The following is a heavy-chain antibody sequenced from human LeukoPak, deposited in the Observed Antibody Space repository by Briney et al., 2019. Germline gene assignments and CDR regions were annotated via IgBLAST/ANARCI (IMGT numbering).Heavy chain of an antibody. CDR3: ARIVGVTVYFDY. J-gene: IGHJ4*02. CDR1: GGSISRSSYY. D-gene: IGHD1-26*01. Sequence: PSETLSLTCTGSGGSISRSSYYWGWIRQAPGKGLEWGGSIYYSGSTYYNPSLKSRVTISVDTSKNQCSLKVSSVTAADTAVYFCARIVGVTVYFDYWGQGSLVTVSS. V-gene: IGHV4-39*01. CDR2: IYYSGST.